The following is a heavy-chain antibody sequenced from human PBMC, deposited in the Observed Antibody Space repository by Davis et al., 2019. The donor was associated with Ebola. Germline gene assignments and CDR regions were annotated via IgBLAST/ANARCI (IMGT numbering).Heavy chain of an antibody. D-gene: IGHD3-16*02. CDR1: GFTFSDYY. CDR3: SNEGLGMITFGGVIVKPSFDY. Sequence: GGSLRLSCAASGFTFSDYYMSWIRQAPGKGLEWVSYISSNSSTIYYADSVKGRFPISRDNAKNSLYLQMNSLRDEDTAVYYCSNEGLGMITFGGVIVKPSFDYWGQGTLVTVSS. V-gene: IGHV3-11*04. CDR2: ISSNSSTI. J-gene: IGHJ4*02.